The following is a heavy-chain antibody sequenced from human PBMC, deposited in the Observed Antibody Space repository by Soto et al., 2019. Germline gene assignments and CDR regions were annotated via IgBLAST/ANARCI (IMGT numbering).Heavy chain of an antibody. D-gene: IGHD3-10*01. CDR1: GFRFSDHY. CDR2: ISGGGTTI. Sequence: GGSLRLSCAASGFRFSDHYMTWIRQAPGKGLEWVAKISGGGTTIYYADSVKGRFTMSRDNAKNSLYLQMNSLRAEYTAVYYCAGDPYYYGSAFWGQGTLVTVSS. CDR3: AGDPYYYGSAF. J-gene: IGHJ4*02. V-gene: IGHV3-11*01.